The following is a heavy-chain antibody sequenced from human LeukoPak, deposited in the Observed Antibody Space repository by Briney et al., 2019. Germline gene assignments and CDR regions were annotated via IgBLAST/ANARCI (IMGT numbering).Heavy chain of an antibody. CDR1: GGSISSGSYY. CDR2: IYTSGST. CDR3: ARGGHYYDSSGYGFDY. J-gene: IGHJ4*02. V-gene: IGHV4-61*02. D-gene: IGHD3-22*01. Sequence: PSETLSLTCTVSGGSISSGSYYWSWIRQPAGKGLEWIGRIYTSGSTNYNPSLKSRVTISVDTSKNQFSLKLSSVTAADTAVYYCARGGHYYDSSGYGFDYWGQGTLVTVSS.